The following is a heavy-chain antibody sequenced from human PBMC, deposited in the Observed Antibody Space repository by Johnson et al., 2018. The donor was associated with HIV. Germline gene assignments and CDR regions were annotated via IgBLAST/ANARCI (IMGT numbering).Heavy chain of an antibody. J-gene: IGHJ3*02. CDR2: ISYDGSNK. D-gene: IGHD3-10*01. V-gene: IGHV3-30*14. CDR1: GFTFSSYA. Sequence: VQLVESGGGVVQPGRSLRLSCAASGFTFSSYAMHWVRQAPGKGLEWVAVISYDGSNKYYADSVKGRFTISRDTSKNTLYLQMNSLRAEDTAVYYGARPLGGAFDIWGQGTMVTVSS. CDR3: ARPLGGAFDI.